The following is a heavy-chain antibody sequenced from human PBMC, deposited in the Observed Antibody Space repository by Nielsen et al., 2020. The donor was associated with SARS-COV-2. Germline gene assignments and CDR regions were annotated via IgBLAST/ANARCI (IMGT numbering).Heavy chain of an antibody. CDR1: GDSFSSNSAA. D-gene: IGHD6-13*01. CDR2: TYYRSKWYN. CDR3: ARGYSSSWGYGVDY. V-gene: IGHV6-1*01. J-gene: IGHJ4*02. Sequence: SQTLSLTCAISGDSFSSNSAAWNWLRQSPSRGLEWLGRTYYRSKWYNDYAVSVKSRITINPDTSKNQFSLQLNSVTPEDTAVYYCARGYSSSWGYGVDYWGQGTLVTVSS.